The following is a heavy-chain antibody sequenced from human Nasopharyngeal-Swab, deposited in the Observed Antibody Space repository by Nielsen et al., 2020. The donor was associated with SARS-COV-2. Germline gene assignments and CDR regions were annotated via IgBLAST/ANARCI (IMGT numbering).Heavy chain of an antibody. CDR3: ARSVGSFYGQGAFDI. D-gene: IGHD1-26*01. CDR1: GFTFGDYA. Sequence: GGSLGLSCTTSGFTFGDYAMSWFRQAPGKGVEWVGFIRSKTYGGAPEYAASVKGRFTISRDGAESIAYLQMNSLETEDTGVYYCARSVGSFYGQGAFDIWGQGTMVTVSS. J-gene: IGHJ3*02. CDR2: IRSKTYGGAP. V-gene: IGHV3-49*01.